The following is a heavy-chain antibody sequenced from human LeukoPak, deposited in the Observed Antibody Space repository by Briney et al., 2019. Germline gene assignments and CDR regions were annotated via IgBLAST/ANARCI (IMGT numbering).Heavy chain of an antibody. CDR2: IIPIFGTA. CDR3: ASNYGGNSDY. V-gene: IGHV1-69*05. D-gene: IGHD4-23*01. J-gene: IGHJ4*02. CDR1: GGTFSSYA. Sequence: SVKVSCKASGGTFSSYAISWVLQPPGQGLECMGGIIPIFGTANYAQKFQGRVKITTDESKSTAYMELSSLRSEDTAVYYCASNYGGNSDYWGQGTLVTVST.